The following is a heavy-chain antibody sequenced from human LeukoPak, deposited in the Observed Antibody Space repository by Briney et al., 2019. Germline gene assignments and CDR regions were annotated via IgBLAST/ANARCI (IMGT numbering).Heavy chain of an antibody. CDR2: ISSISSYI. Sequence: GGSLRLSCAASGFTFSSYSMNWVRQAPGKGLEWVSSISSISSYIYYADSVKGRFTISRDNAKNSLYLQMNSLRAEDTAVYYCAREISSSWYVGWFDPWGQGTLVTVSS. V-gene: IGHV3-21*01. J-gene: IGHJ5*02. CDR1: GFTFSSYS. D-gene: IGHD6-13*01. CDR3: AREISSSWYVGWFDP.